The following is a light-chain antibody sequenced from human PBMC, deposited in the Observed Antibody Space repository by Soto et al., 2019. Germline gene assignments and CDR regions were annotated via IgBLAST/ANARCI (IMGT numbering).Light chain of an antibody. CDR3: QQYGSSPLT. CDR1: QYVSTTF. Sequence: EIVLTQSPGTLSLSPGERATLSCRASQYVSTTFFAWYQQKPGQAPRLLIYGTSNRATGIPDRFSGSWSGTDFTLTISRPEPEDWAGYDCQQYGSSPLTFGGGTRMEIK. J-gene: IGKJ4*01. CDR2: GTS. V-gene: IGKV3-20*01.